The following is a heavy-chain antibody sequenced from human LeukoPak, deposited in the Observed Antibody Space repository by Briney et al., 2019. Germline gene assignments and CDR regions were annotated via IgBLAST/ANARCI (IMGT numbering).Heavy chain of an antibody. CDR1: GGSISSSSYS. CDR2: IYYSGST. J-gene: IGHJ4*02. D-gene: IGHD1-26*01. Sequence: SETLSLTCTVSGGSISSSSYSWGWIRQPPGKGLEWIGSIYYSGSTFYNPSLNSRVTISVDTSKNQFSLKLSSVTAADTAVYYCAGQGSGRSSDYWGQGTLVTVSS. V-gene: IGHV4-39*01. CDR3: AGQGSGRSSDY.